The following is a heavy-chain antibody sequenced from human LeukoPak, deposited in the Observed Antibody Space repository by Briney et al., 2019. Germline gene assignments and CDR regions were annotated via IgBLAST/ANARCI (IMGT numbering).Heavy chain of an antibody. CDR2: IYYSGST. J-gene: IGHJ4*02. CDR1: GGSISSGDNY. V-gene: IGHV4-30-4*08. Sequence: SQTLSLTCTVSGGSISSGDNYWSWIRQPRGKGMEWIVYIYYSGSTYYNPSLKSRVTISVDTSKNQFSLKLSSVTAADTAVYYCAQGGDYSSSSLFDYWGQGTLVTVSS. D-gene: IGHD6-6*01. CDR3: AQGGDYSSSSLFDY.